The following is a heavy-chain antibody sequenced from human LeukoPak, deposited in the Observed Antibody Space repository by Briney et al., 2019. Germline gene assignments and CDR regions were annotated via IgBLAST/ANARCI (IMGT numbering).Heavy chain of an antibody. CDR2: ISGSGDRT. V-gene: IGHV3-23*01. CDR1: GFTFSSYA. D-gene: IGHD5-18*01. J-gene: IGHJ6*02. Sequence: GGSLRLSCAASGFTFSSYAMSWVRQAPGKGLEWVSTISGSGDRTYYAESVKGRFTISRDNSKNTLYLQMNSLRGEDTAVFYCAKDGGYSYGYYGLDLWGQGTTVTVSS. CDR3: AKDGGYSYGYYGLDL.